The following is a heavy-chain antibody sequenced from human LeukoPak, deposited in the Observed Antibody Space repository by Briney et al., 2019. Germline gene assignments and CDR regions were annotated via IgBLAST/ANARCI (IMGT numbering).Heavy chain of an antibody. CDR3: ARGRVVVITTPEYAFDV. D-gene: IGHD3-22*01. Sequence: PGGSLRPSCAASGFTFSSYWMHWVRQAPGKGLVWVSRINSDGSSTSYADSVKGRFTISRDNAKNTLYLQMNSLRAEDTAVYYCARGRVVVITTPEYAFDVWGQGTMVTVSS. J-gene: IGHJ3*01. V-gene: IGHV3-74*01. CDR2: INSDGSST. CDR1: GFTFSSYW.